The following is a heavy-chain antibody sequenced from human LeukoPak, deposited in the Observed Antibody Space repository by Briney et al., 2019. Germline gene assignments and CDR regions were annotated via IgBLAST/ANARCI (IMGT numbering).Heavy chain of an antibody. CDR1: GFTFSSYA. CDR3: AKVPRSSSWLDY. V-gene: IGHV3-23*01. D-gene: IGHD6-13*01. J-gene: IGHJ4*02. CDR2: ISGSGGST. Sequence: PGGSLRLSCAASGFTFSSYAMSWVRQAPGKGLEWVSAISGSGGSTYYTDSVKGRFTISRDNSKNTLYLQMNSLRAEDTAVYYCAKVPRSSSWLDYWGQGTLVTVSS.